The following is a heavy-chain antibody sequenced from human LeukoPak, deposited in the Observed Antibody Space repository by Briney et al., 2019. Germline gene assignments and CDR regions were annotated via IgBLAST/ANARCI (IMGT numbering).Heavy chain of an antibody. CDR1: GGSITSGDYY. V-gene: IGHV4-30-4*01. CDR2: IYYSGST. J-gene: IGHJ4*02. Sequence: SETLSLTCTVSGGSITSGDYYWSRIRQPPGKGLEWIGYIYYSGSTYYNPSLKSRVMISVDTSKNQFSLRLSSVIAADTAMYYCARDSSSSAYWGQGTLVTVSS. CDR3: ARDSSSSAY. D-gene: IGHD6-13*01.